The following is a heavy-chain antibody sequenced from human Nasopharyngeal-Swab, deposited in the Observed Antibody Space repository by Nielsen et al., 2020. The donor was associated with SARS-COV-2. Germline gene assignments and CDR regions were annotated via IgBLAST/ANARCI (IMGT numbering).Heavy chain of an antibody. V-gene: IGHV3-30*04. D-gene: IGHD3-9*01. Sequence: GESLKISCAASGFTFSTYTMHWVRQAPGKGLEWVAVTSSDVTNKFYADSVKGRFTISRDNSKNTLYLQMNSLRAEDTAVYYCAKDRYFAHYYFDYWGQGTLVTVSS. CDR2: TSSDVTNK. CDR3: AKDRYFAHYYFDY. J-gene: IGHJ4*02. CDR1: GFTFSTYT.